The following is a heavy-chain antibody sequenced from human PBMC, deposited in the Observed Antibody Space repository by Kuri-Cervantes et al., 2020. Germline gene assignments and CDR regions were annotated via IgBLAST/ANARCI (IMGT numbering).Heavy chain of an antibody. D-gene: IGHD3-3*02. Sequence: SVKVSCKASGGTFSSYAISWVRQAPGQGLEWMGGIIPIFGTANYAQKFQGSVTITTDESTSTAYMELSSLRSEDTAVYYCARTIYLRDAFDIWGQGTMVTVSS. CDR2: IIPIFGTA. CDR3: ARTIYLRDAFDI. V-gene: IGHV1-69*05. CDR1: GGTFSSYA. J-gene: IGHJ3*02.